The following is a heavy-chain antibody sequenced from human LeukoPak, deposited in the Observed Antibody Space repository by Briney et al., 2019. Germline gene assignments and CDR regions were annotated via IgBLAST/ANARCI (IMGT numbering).Heavy chain of an antibody. CDR3: AKSIGSGRSIGD. J-gene: IGHJ4*02. CDR2: ISYDGSNK. D-gene: IGHD6-19*01. Sequence: GGSPRLSCAASGFTFSSYGMHWVRQAPGKGLEWVAVISYDGSNKYYADSVKGRFTISRDNSKNTLYLQMNSLRAEDTAVYYCAKSIGSGRSIGDWGQGTLVTVSS. CDR1: GFTFSSYG. V-gene: IGHV3-30*18.